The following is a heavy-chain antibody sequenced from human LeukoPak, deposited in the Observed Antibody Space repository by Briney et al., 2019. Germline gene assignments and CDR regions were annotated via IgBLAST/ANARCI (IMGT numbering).Heavy chain of an antibody. J-gene: IGHJ6*03. CDR2: ISAYNGNT. D-gene: IGHD2-2*02. V-gene: IGHV1-18*01. Sequence: AASEKVSCKASGYTFTSYGISWVRQAPGQGLEWMGWISAYNGNTNYAQKLQRRVTMTTDTSTSTAYMELRSLRSDDTAVYYCARVVLVPAAIVYYYYYMGVWGKGTTVTVSS. CDR3: ARVVLVPAAIVYYYYYMGV. CDR1: GYTFTSYG.